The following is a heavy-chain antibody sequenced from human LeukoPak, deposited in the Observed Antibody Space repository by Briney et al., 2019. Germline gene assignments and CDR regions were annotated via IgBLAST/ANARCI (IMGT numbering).Heavy chain of an antibody. V-gene: IGHV3-23*01. CDR1: GFTFSSYS. Sequence: PGGSLRLSCAASGFTFSSYSLTWVRQAPGKGLEWVSTISSSGVSTNYADSVKGRFTISRDNFKNPMYLQMNSLRAEDTAIYYCARNDSSGYYSVWGQGTLVTVSS. CDR2: ISSSGVST. D-gene: IGHD3-22*01. J-gene: IGHJ4*02. CDR3: ARNDSSGYYSV.